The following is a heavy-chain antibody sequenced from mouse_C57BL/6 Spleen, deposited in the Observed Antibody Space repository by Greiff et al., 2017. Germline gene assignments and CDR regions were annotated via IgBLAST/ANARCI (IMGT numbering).Heavy chain of an antibody. J-gene: IGHJ2*01. V-gene: IGHV1-82*01. CDR2: IYLGVGDT. CDR3: ARHYGSSRYYFDC. D-gene: IGHD1-1*01. CDR1: GYAFSSSW. Sequence: VKVVESGPELVKPGASVKISCKASGYAFSSSWMNWVKQRPGKGLEWIGRIYLGVGDTNYNGKYKGKATLTADKSSSTAYMQLSSLTSEDSAVYFCARHYGSSRYYFDCWGQGTTLTVSS.